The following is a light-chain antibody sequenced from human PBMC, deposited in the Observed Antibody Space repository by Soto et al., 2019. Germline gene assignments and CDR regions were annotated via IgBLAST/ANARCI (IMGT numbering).Light chain of an antibody. CDR3: QVWDTNSDLYV. CDR2: DNS. Sequence: VVTQPPSVSVAPGQTARITCGGKNIGSKSVHWYQQKPGQAPVLVVSDNSDRPSGIPERFSGSNSGNTATLTISSVEAGDEADFYCQVWDTNSDLYVFGPGTKLTVL. V-gene: IGLV3-21*02. J-gene: IGLJ1*01. CDR1: NIGSKS.